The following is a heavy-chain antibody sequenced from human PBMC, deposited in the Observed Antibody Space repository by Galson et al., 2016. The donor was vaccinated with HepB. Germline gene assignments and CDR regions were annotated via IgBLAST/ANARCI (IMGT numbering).Heavy chain of an antibody. D-gene: IGHD1-20*01. Sequence: SLRLSCAASGFTFSNYWMTWVRQAPGKGLEWVAKIKRDGSEKYYVDSVKGRFTISRDNAKNALYLQMNSLRVVDTAVYYCARTITGTPWHHYYYGMDVWGQGTTVSVSS. CDR1: GFTFSNYW. V-gene: IGHV3-7*01. CDR2: IKRDGSEK. CDR3: ARTITGTPWHHYYYGMDV. J-gene: IGHJ6*02.